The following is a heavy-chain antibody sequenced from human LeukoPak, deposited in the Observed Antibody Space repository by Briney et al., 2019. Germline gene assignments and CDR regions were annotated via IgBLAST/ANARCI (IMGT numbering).Heavy chain of an antibody. CDR3: ARDEVNGVNDAFDL. Sequence: ASVKVSCKASGGTFSSYAISWVRQAPGQGLEWMGGIIPIFGTANYAQKFQGRVTITADESTSTAYMELSSLRSEDTAVYYCARDEVNGVNDAFDLWGQGTKVTVSS. J-gene: IGHJ3*01. V-gene: IGHV1-69*01. D-gene: IGHD4-17*01. CDR2: IIPIFGTA. CDR1: GGTFSSYA.